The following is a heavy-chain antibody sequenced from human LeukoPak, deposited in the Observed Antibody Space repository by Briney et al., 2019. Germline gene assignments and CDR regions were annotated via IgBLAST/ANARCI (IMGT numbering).Heavy chain of an antibody. D-gene: IGHD3-10*01. CDR1: GYTFTSYG. CDR3: AKSSPHGSGSYYNAYNWFDP. CDR2: INPSGGST. Sequence: GASVKVSCKASGYTFTSYGISWVRQAPGQGLEWMGIINPSGGSTSYAQKFQGRVTMTRDTSTSTVYMELSSLRSEDTAVYYCAKSSPHGSGSYYNAYNWFDPWGQGTLVTVSS. J-gene: IGHJ5*02. V-gene: IGHV1-46*03.